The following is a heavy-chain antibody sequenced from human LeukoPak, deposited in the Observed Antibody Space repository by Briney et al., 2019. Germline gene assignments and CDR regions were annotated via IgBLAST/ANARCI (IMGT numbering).Heavy chain of an antibody. CDR2: ISSSSSTI. J-gene: IGHJ4*02. V-gene: IGHV3-48*01. Sequence: GGSLRLSCAASGFTFSSYSMNWVRQAPGKGLEWVSYISSSSSTIYYADSVKGRFTISRDNAKNSLYLQMNSLRAEDTAVYYCARVCVTPYYYDSSGYDIDYWGQGTLVTVSS. CDR3: ARVCVTPYYYDSSGYDIDY. CDR1: GFTFSSYS. D-gene: IGHD3-22*01.